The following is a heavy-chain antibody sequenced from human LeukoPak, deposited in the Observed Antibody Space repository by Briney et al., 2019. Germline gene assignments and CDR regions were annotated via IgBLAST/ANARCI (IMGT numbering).Heavy chain of an antibody. D-gene: IGHD2-15*01. CDR3: ARGSRDGSSLDY. CDR1: GGSFSGYY. J-gene: IGHJ4*02. V-gene: IGHV4-34*01. CDR2: INHSGST. Sequence: PSETLSLTCAVYGGSFSGYYWSWIRQPPGKGLEWIGEINHSGSTNYNPSLKSRVTISVDTSKNQFSLKLSSVTAADTAVYYCARGSRDGSSLDYWGQGTLVTVSS.